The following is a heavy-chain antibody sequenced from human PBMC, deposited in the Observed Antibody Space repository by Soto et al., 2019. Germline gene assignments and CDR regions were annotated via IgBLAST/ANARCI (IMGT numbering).Heavy chain of an antibody. CDR2: LYHSGNT. V-gene: IGHV4-38-2*01. J-gene: IGHJ4*02. Sequence: PQDLSLTCPVSGYSTSLGYYLGWLRQPPGKGLEWIGSLYHSGNTYYNPSLKSRVSLSLDTYKHHFSLELTSVTAADTAVYYCASGTLAARGHVDSWGLGLLVSV. CDR1: GYSTSLGYY. D-gene: IGHD1-1*01. CDR3: ASGTLAARGHVDS.